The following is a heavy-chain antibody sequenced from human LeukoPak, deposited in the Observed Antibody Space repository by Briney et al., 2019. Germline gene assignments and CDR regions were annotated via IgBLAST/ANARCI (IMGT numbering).Heavy chain of an antibody. V-gene: IGHV4-59*01. CDR3: AREGYCSGGSCARYFQH. D-gene: IGHD2-15*01. J-gene: IGHJ1*01. CDR1: GDSISSYY. CDR2: IYYSGST. Sequence: SETLSLTCTVSGDSISSYYWNWIRQSPGKGLEWIGSIYYSGSTNYNPSLKSRVTISVDTSKNQFSLKLSSVTAADTAVYYCAREGYCSGGSCARYFQHWGQGTLVTVSS.